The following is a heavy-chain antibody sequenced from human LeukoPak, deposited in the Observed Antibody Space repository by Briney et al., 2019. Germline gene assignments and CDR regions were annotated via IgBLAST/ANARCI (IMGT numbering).Heavy chain of an antibody. CDR2: IIPIFGTA. V-gene: IGHV1-69*05. D-gene: IGHD5-24*01. J-gene: IGHJ3*02. CDR1: GGTFSSYA. Sequence: SVKVSCKASGGTFSSYAVSWVRQAPGQGLEWMGRIIPIFGTANYAQKFQGRDMITTDESTSTAYMELSSLRSEDTAVYYCARDPERRDGYNYPIDAFDIWGQGTMVTVSS. CDR3: ARDPERRDGYNYPIDAFDI.